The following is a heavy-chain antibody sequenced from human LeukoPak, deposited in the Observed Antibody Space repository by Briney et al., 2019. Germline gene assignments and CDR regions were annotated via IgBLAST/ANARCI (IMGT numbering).Heavy chain of an antibody. V-gene: IGHV4-39*01. Sequence: SETLSLTCTVSGGSISSSSYSWGWIRQPPGKGLEWIGSIYYSGSTYYNPSLKSRVTISVDTSKNQFSLKLSSVTAADTAVYYCARQRSAGQWLVGLHYFDYWGQGTLVTVSS. CDR1: GGSISSSSYS. D-gene: IGHD6-19*01. J-gene: IGHJ4*02. CDR2: IYYSGST. CDR3: ARQRSAGQWLVGLHYFDY.